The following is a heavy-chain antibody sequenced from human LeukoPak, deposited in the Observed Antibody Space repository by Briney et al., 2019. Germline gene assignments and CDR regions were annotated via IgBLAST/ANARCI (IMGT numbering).Heavy chain of an antibody. J-gene: IGHJ6*03. CDR3: ARDLGYCSSASCLYSYYYYMDV. Sequence: ASVKVSXKASGYTFTSYDINWMRQATGQGLEWMGWMNPNRGNTGYAQKFQGRVTMTRNTSISTAYMELSSLRSEDTAVYYCARDLGYCSSASCLYSYYYYMDVWGKGTTVTVSS. CDR2: MNPNRGNT. D-gene: IGHD2-2*01. CDR1: GYTFTSYD. V-gene: IGHV1-8*01.